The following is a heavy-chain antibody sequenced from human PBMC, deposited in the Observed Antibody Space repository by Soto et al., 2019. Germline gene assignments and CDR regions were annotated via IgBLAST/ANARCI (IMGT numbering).Heavy chain of an antibody. J-gene: IGHJ6*02. D-gene: IGHD4-4*01. V-gene: IGHV3-48*03. CDR3: ARDPAIYSGKFDYGLDV. CDR2: IGTSGKTI. Sequence: GSLRLSCAVSGYTFSSYEMNWVRQAPGKGLEWVSYIGTSGKTIYYADSVRGRFTISRDNAKNSLYLQMNSLRAEDTAVYFCARDPAIYSGKFDYGLDVWGRGTTVTVSS. CDR1: GYTFSSYE.